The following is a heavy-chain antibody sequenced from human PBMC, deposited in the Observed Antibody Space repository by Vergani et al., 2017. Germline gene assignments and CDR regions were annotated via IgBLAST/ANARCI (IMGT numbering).Heavy chain of an antibody. Sequence: DVQLVESGGGLVQPGGSLRLSCAASGFTFSSYWMSWVRQAPGKGLEWVANIKQDGSEKYYVDSVKGRFTISRDNAKNSLYLQMNSLRAEDSAVYYCARGCLLYSSSWDDAFDIWGQGTMVTVSS. CDR2: IKQDGSEK. CDR3: ARGCLLYSSSWDDAFDI. CDR1: GFTFSSYW. D-gene: IGHD6-13*01. J-gene: IGHJ3*02. V-gene: IGHV3-7*03.